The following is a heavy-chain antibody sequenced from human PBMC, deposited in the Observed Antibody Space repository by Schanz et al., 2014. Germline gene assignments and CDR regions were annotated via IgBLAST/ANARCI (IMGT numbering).Heavy chain of an antibody. V-gene: IGHV1-69*02. CDR2: IIPILGIA. CDR3: ARGYGDSPTDF. D-gene: IGHD4-17*01. J-gene: IGHJ4*02. CDR1: GGTFNSYT. Sequence: QVQLVQSGAEVKKPGSSMKVSCKASGGTFNSYTINWVRQAPGQGLEWMGRIIPILGIANYAQKFLGRVTITADRSTSTAYMELSSLRSEDTAVYYCARGYGDSPTDFWGQGTLVTVSS.